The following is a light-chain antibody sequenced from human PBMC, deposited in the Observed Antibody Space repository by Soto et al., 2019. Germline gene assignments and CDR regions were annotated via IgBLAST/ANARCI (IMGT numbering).Light chain of an antibody. V-gene: IGKV3-11*01. J-gene: IGKJ5*01. CDR1: QSVSNS. CDR2: DVA. CDR3: QQRSSWPLIT. Sequence: EIMLKQSPATLSLSPGARATLSCRASQSVSNSLAWYQQQPGQAPRLVMYDVASRATGIPARFSGSGSGTDFTLTISSLEPEDFAVYYCQQRSSWPLITFGQGTRLEIK.